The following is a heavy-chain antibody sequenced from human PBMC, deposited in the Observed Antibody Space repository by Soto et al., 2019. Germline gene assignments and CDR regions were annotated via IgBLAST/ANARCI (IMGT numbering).Heavy chain of an antibody. CDR1: GFTFSSYG. D-gene: IGHD3-16*01. Sequence: QVQLVESGGGVVQPGRSLRLSCAASGFTFSSYGMHWVRQAPGKGLEWVAVIWYDGSNKYYADSVKGRFTISRDNSKNQLYLQMNSLRAEDTAVYYCARDRGWGMGGFDYWGQGTLVTVSS. V-gene: IGHV3-33*01. CDR2: IWYDGSNK. CDR3: ARDRGWGMGGFDY. J-gene: IGHJ4*02.